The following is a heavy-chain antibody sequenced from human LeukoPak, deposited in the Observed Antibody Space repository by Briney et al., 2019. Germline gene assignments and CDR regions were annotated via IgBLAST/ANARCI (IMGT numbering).Heavy chain of an antibody. Sequence: GGSLRLSCAASGFTFSSYAMSWVRQAPGKGLEWVSAISGSGGSTYYADSVKGRFTISRDNSKNTLYLQMNSLRAEDTAVYYCAKDGDYSSSWYWEGYFDYWGQGTLVTVSS. V-gene: IGHV3-23*01. J-gene: IGHJ4*02. CDR1: GFTFSSYA. CDR2: ISGSGGST. D-gene: IGHD6-13*01. CDR3: AKDGDYSSSWYWEGYFDY.